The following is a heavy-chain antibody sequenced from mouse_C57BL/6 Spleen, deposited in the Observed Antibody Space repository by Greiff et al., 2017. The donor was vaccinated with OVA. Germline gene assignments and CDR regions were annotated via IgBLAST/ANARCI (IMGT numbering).Heavy chain of an antibody. J-gene: IGHJ2*01. CDR3: ARRDFDYAYFDY. CDR2: ISSGGSYT. Sequence: DVKLQESGGDLVKPGGSLKLSCAASGFTFSSYGMSWVRQTPDKRLEWVATISSGGSYTYYPDSVKGRFTISRDNAKNTLYLQMSSLKSEDTAMYYCARRDFDYAYFDYWGQGTTLTVSS. D-gene: IGHD2-4*01. CDR1: GFTFSSYG. V-gene: IGHV5-6*02.